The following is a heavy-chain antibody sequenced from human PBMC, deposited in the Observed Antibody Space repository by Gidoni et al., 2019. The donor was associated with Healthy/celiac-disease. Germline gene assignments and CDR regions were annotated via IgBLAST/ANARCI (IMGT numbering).Heavy chain of an antibody. V-gene: IGHV4-31*03. CDR3: ARGPPYYYDSSGYNWYFDL. CDR2: IYYSGST. D-gene: IGHD3-22*01. Sequence: QVQLQESGPGLVKPSQTLSLPRTVSGGSISSGGYSWSWICQHPGKGLEWIGYIYYSGSTYYNPSLKSRVTISVDTSKNQFSLKLSSVTAADTAVYYCARGPPYYYDSSGYNWYFDLWGRGTLVTVSS. CDR1: GGSISSGGYS. J-gene: IGHJ2*01.